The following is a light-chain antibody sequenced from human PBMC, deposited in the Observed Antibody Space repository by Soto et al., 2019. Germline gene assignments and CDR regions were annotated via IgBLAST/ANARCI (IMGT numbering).Light chain of an antibody. Sequence: QSGLTQPASVSGSPGQSITISCTGTSSDVGGYNYVSWYQQHPGKAPKLMIYDVSNRPSGVSNRFSGSKSGNTASLTISGLQAEDEADYYCSSYTSSSTLNYVFGTGTKATVL. V-gene: IGLV2-14*01. CDR2: DVS. J-gene: IGLJ1*01. CDR1: SSDVGGYNY. CDR3: SSYTSSSTLNYV.